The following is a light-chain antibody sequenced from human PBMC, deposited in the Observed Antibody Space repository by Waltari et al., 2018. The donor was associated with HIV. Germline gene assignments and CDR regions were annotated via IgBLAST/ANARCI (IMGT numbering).Light chain of an antibody. CDR3: QQANSFPHT. Sequence: DIQMTQSPSSMSASVVDKVTITCRATQFISTSLAWYQQRPNRAPKLLIFDASRLQTGAPSRFSGRGSGTQFTLTINSLQPEDVATYYCQQANSFPHTFGQGT. J-gene: IGKJ2*01. CDR1: QFISTS. CDR2: DAS. V-gene: IGKV1-12*01.